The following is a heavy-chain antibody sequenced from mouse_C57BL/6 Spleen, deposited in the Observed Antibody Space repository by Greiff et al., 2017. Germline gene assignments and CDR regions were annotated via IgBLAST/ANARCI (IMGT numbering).Heavy chain of an antibody. V-gene: IGHV1-81*01. CDR3: ASRTVVASDFDY. CDR1: GYTFTSYG. Sequence: VMLVESGAELARPGASVKLSCKASGYTFTSYGISWVKQRTGQGLEWIGEIYPRSGNTYYNEKFKGKATLTADKSSSTAYMELRSLTSEDSAVYFCASRTVVASDFDYWGQGTTLTVSS. J-gene: IGHJ2*01. CDR2: IYPRSGNT. D-gene: IGHD1-1*01.